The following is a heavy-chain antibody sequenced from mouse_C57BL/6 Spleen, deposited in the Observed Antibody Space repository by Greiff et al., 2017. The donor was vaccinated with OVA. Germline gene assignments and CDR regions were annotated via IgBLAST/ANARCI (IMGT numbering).Heavy chain of an antibody. V-gene: IGHV1-55*01. J-gene: IGHJ2*01. CDR3: ARYYSNSYYFDY. D-gene: IGHD2-5*01. CDR1: GYTFTSYW. Sequence: QVQLQQPGAELVKPGASVKMSCKASGYTFTSYWITWVKQRPGQGLEWIGDIYPGSGSTNYNEKFKSKATLTVDTSSSTAYMQLSSLTSEDSAVYYCARYYSNSYYFDYWGQGTTLTVSS. CDR2: IYPGSGST.